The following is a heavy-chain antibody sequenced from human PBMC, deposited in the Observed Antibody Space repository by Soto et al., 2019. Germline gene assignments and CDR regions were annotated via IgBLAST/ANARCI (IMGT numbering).Heavy chain of an antibody. D-gene: IGHD3-10*01. CDR2: ISGSGGST. Sequence: EVQLLESGGGLIQPGGSLRLSCAASGLTFXSYAMSWVRQAPGKGLEWVSAISGSGGSTYYADSVKGRFTISRDNSKNTLYLQMNSLRAEDTAXXYCXXXQLXIRGVIHNWFDPWGQGTLVTVSS. CDR3: XXXQLXIRGVIHNWFDP. CDR1: GLTFXSYA. V-gene: IGHV3-23*01. J-gene: IGHJ5*02.